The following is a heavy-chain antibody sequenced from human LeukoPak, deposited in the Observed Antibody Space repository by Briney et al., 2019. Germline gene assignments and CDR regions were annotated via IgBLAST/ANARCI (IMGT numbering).Heavy chain of an antibody. V-gene: IGHV1-69*13. CDR2: IIPIFGTA. D-gene: IGHD3-3*01. J-gene: IGHJ3*02. CDR3: ARASITIFGVATSEDAFDI. Sequence: ASVKVSCTASGGTFSSYAISWVRQAPGQGLEWMGGIIPIFGTANYAQKFQGRVTITADESTSTAYMELSSLRSEDTAVYYCARASITIFGVATSEDAFDIWGQGTMVTVSS. CDR1: GGTFSSYA.